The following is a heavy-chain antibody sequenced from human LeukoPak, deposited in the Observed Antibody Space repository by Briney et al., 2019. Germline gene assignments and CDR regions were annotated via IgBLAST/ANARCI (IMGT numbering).Heavy chain of an antibody. CDR3: ARLYCSSTSCYLDY. V-gene: IGHV1-8*01. Sequence: ASVKVSCKASGCTFTSYDINWVRQATGQGLEWMGWMNPNSGNTGYAQKFQGRVTMTRNTSISAAYMELSSLRSEDTAVYYCARLYCSSTSCYLDYWGQGTLVTVSS. CDR2: MNPNSGNT. CDR1: GCTFTSYD. D-gene: IGHD2-2*01. J-gene: IGHJ4*02.